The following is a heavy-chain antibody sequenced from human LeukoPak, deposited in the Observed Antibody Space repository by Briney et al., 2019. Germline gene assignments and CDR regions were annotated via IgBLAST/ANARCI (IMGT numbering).Heavy chain of an antibody. CDR2: VSYDGGHK. V-gene: IGHV3-30*03. CDR3: ARDSSGDALDI. Sequence: PGRSLRLSCVGSGFSVSEYGIHWVRQAPGKGLEWVAVVSYDGGHKYYADSVKGRFTISRDTSSDTVSLQMNSLRVEDTAVYYCARDSSGDALDIWGQGTVVTVSS. J-gene: IGHJ3*02. CDR1: GFSVSEYG.